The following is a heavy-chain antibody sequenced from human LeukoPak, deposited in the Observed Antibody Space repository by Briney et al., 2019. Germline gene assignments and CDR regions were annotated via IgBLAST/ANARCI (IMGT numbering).Heavy chain of an antibody. CDR1: GGSISSGGYS. D-gene: IGHD1-26*01. V-gene: IGHV4-30-2*01. J-gene: IGHJ4*02. CDR3: AGGEEVGATPFDY. Sequence: AQTLSLTCAVSGGSISSGGYSWSWIRQPPGKGLEWIGYIYHSGSTYYNPSLKSRVTISVDRSKNQFSLKLSSVTAADTAVYYCAGGEEVGATPFDYWGQGTLVTVSS. CDR2: IYHSGST.